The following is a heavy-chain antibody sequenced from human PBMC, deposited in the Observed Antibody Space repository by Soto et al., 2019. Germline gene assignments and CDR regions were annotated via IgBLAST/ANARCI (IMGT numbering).Heavy chain of an antibody. V-gene: IGHV1-2*04. Sequence: ASVKVSCKASGYTFNGYYMHWVRQAPGQGLEWMGWINPNSGGTNYAQKFQGWVTMTRDTSISTAYMELSRLRSDDTAVYYCATQRSEWELSFDYWGQGSLVIVSS. CDR1: GYTFNGYY. D-gene: IGHD1-26*01. CDR3: ATQRSEWELSFDY. CDR2: INPNSGGT. J-gene: IGHJ4*02.